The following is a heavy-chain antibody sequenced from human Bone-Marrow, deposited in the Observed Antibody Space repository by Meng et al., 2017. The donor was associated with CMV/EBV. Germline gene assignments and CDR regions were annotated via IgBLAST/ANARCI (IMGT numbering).Heavy chain of an antibody. CDR2: IKQDGSEK. J-gene: IGHJ4*02. CDR3: ASPFEYGISYY. CDR1: GFTFSSYW. Sequence: GESLKISCAASGFTFSSYWMSWVRQAPGKGLEWVANIKQDGSEKYYVDSVKGRFTISRDNAKNSLYLQMNSLRAEDTAVYYCASPFEYGISYYWGQGTLVTVSS. V-gene: IGHV3-7*01. D-gene: IGHD4-17*01.